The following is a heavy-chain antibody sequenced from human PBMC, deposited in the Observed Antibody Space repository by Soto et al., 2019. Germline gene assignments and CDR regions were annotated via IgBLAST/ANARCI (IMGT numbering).Heavy chain of an antibody. Sequence: PSETLSLTCTVSGGSISRSDYYWGWIRQPPGKGLEWIGSIYYSGSTHYNPSLKSRVTISVDTSKNQFSLKLSSVAAADTAVYYCVRQNEDRREVYWYIDLWGRGTLVTVSS. CDR2: IYYSGST. V-gene: IGHV4-39*01. CDR3: VRQNEDRREVYWYIDL. CDR1: GGSISRSDYY. J-gene: IGHJ2*01. D-gene: IGHD1-1*01.